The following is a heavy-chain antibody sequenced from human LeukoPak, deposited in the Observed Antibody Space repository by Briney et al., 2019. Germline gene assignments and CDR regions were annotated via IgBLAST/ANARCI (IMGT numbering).Heavy chain of an antibody. Sequence: AGGSLRLSCAASGFTVSTNYMGWVRKAPGKGLECLSIIYSDGTTYYADSVKGRFTISRDNSKNTLYLQMNSQRAEDTAVYYCAIRGYYDILIFDYWGQGTLVTVSS. CDR2: IYSDGTT. J-gene: IGHJ4*02. CDR3: AIRGYYDILIFDY. V-gene: IGHV3-53*01. CDR1: GFTVSTNY. D-gene: IGHD3-9*01.